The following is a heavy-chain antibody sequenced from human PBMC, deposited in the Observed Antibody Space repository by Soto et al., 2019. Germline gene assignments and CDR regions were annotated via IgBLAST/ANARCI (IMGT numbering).Heavy chain of an antibody. D-gene: IGHD1-26*01. CDR2: IYHSGNT. CDR3: ARLVMGATAHYYVLDV. Sequence: SETLSLTCAVSCGSITSNIWWSWVRQPPGKGLEWIGEIYHSGNTNYNPSLKSRVTLSVDKSKSQISLKLTSVTAADTAVYYCARLVMGATAHYYVLDVWGQGTTVTVSS. J-gene: IGHJ6*02. V-gene: IGHV4-4*02. CDR1: CGSITSNIW.